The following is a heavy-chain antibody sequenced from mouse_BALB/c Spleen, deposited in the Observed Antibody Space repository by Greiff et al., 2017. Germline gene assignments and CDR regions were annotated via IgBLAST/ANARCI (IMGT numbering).Heavy chain of an antibody. CDR3: ARLDGYYGDYAMDD. CDR2: ISSGSSTI. J-gene: IGHJ4*01. D-gene: IGHD2-3*01. Sequence: EVMLVESGGGLVQPGGSRKLSCAASGFTFSSFGMHWVRQAPEKGLEWVAYISSGSSTIYYADTVKGRFTISRDNPKNTLFLQMTSLRSEDTAMYYCARLDGYYGDYAMDDWGQGTSVTVSS. CDR1: GFTFSSFG. V-gene: IGHV5-17*02.